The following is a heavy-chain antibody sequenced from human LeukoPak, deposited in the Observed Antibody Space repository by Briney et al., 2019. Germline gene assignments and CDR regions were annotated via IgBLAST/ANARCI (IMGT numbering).Heavy chain of an antibody. CDR3: ARSGEEWELLAGY. Sequence: GGSLRPSCAASGFTFGSYAMHWVRQAPGKGLEWVAVISYDGSNKYYADSVKGRFTISRDNSKNTLYLQMNSLRAEDTAVYYCARSGEEWELLAGYWGQGTLVTVSS. CDR1: GFTFGSYA. V-gene: IGHV3-30-3*01. CDR2: ISYDGSNK. D-gene: IGHD1-26*01. J-gene: IGHJ4*02.